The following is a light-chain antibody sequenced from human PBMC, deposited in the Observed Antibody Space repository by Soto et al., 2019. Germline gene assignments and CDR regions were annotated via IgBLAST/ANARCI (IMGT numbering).Light chain of an antibody. CDR2: KAS. CDR1: QSISSW. Sequence: DIQMIQTPSTLSASVGDRVTITCRASQSISSWLAWYQQKPGKAPKLLIYKASSLESGVPSRFSGSGSGTEFTLTISSLQPDDFATYYCQQYNSYPLTFGGGTKVEIK. V-gene: IGKV1-5*03. CDR3: QQYNSYPLT. J-gene: IGKJ4*01.